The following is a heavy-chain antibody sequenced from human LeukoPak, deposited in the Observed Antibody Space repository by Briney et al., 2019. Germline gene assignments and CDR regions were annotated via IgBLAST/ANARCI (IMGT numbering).Heavy chain of an antibody. Sequence: ASVKVSCKASGYTFTGYYIHWVRQASGQGLEWMGWINPNSGGTNYAQKFQGRVTMTRDTSISTAYMDLSRLRSDDTAVYYCARGSIVGATFDYFDYWGQGTLVTVSS. CDR3: ARGSIVGATFDYFDY. CDR2: INPNSGGT. V-gene: IGHV1-2*02. J-gene: IGHJ4*02. D-gene: IGHD1-26*01. CDR1: GYTFTGYY.